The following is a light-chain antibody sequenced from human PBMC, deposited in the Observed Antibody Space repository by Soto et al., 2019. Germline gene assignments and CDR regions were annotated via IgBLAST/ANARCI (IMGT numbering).Light chain of an antibody. J-gene: IGLJ1*01. CDR1: SSNIGATYD. V-gene: IGLV1-40*01. CDR2: GNS. CDR3: QSYDSSLSAHYV. Sequence: QPVLTHPTSGSPTPGQRVPTPRPGGSSNIGATYDVQWYQQLPGTAPKLLIYGNSNRPSGVPDRFSGSKSGTSASLAITGLQADDEADYYCQSYDSSLSAHYVFGTGT.